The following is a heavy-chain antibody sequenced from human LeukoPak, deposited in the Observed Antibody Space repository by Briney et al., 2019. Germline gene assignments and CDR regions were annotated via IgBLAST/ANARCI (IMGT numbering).Heavy chain of an antibody. CDR2: INHSGST. D-gene: IGHD5-18*01. CDR1: GGSFSGYY. J-gene: IGHJ6*03. Sequence: SETLSLTCAVYGGSFSGYYWSWIRQPPGKGQEWIGEINHSGSTNYNPSLKSRVTISVDTSKNQFSLKLSSVTAADTAVYYCARPSGYSYGNYYYYMDVWGKGTTVTVSS. CDR3: ARPSGYSYGNYYYYMDV. V-gene: IGHV4-34*01.